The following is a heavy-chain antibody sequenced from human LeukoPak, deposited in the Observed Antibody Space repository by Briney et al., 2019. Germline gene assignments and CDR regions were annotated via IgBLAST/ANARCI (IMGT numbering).Heavy chain of an antibody. D-gene: IGHD3-10*01. CDR1: GFTLSRNE. CDR2: ISSSGSSI. V-gene: IGHV3-48*03. CDR3: ARPGYYYGMDV. Sequence: QSGGSLRLSCAASGFTLSRNEMNWVRQAPGKGLEWVSYISSSGSSIYYADSVKGRFTISRDNAKNSLYLQMNSLRAEDTAVYYCARPGYYYGMDVWGQGTTVTVSS. J-gene: IGHJ6*02.